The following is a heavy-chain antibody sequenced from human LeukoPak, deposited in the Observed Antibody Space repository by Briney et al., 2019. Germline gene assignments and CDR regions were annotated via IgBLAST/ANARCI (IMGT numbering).Heavy chain of an antibody. CDR2: INPSGGST. Sequence: GASVKVSCKASGYTFTSYYMHWVRQAPGQGLEWMGIINPSGGSTSYAQKFQGGVTMTRDTSTSTVYMELSSLRSEDTAVYYCASQYSGYDGPCDIWGQGTMVTVSS. CDR1: GYTFTSYY. D-gene: IGHD5-12*01. V-gene: IGHV1-46*01. J-gene: IGHJ3*02. CDR3: ASQYSGYDGPCDI.